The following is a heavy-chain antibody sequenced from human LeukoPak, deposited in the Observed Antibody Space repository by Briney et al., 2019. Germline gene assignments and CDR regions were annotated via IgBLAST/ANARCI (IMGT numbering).Heavy chain of an antibody. D-gene: IGHD6-13*01. J-gene: IGHJ4*02. CDR3: ARDPYPGIAAAGGNLFDY. CDR2: INSDGSST. Sequence: GGSLRLSCAASGFTFSSYWMHWVRHPPGKGLVWVSRINSDGSSTSYADSVKGRFTISRDNAKNTLYLQMNSLRAEDTAVYYCARDPYPGIAAAGGNLFDYWGQGTLVTVSS. CDR1: GFTFSSYW. V-gene: IGHV3-74*01.